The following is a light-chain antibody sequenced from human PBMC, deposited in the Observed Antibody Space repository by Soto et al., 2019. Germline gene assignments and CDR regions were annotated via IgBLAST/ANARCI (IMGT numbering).Light chain of an antibody. CDR1: QSAGNY. J-gene: IGKJ4*01. CDR2: DTS. V-gene: IGKV3-11*01. CDR3: QHRSSWPLT. Sequence: ETVLTQSPATLSLSPGERATLSCRASQSAGNYLAWYQQKPGQAPRLLIYDTSVRATGVSARFSGGGSGTDFTLTISSLEPEDFAVYYCQHRSSWPLTFGGGTKVEIK.